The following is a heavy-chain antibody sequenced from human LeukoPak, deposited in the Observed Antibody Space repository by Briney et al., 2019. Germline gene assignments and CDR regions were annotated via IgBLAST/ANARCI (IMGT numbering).Heavy chain of an antibody. CDR2: IYSGGST. CDR3: ARTGSSGELLSLGYYFDY. J-gene: IGHJ4*02. V-gene: IGHV3-66*01. CDR1: GFTVSSNY. Sequence: PGGSLRLSCAASGFTVSSNYMSWVRQAPGKGLEWVSVIYSGGSTYYADSVKGRFTISRDNSKNTLYLQMNSLRAEDTAVYYCARTGSSGELLSLGYYFDYWGQGTLVTVSS. D-gene: IGHD3-10*01.